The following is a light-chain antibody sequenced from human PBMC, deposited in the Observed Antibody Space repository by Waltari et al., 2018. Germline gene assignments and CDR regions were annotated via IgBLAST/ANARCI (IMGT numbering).Light chain of an antibody. Sequence: DIQLTQSPSSLSASEGERVNITCQASQDISNFLNWYQQKPGKAPKALIYDVSPLETGVPARVSGSGSGTEFTLIINSLQPEDIGTYYCQQYDSLPSTFGGGTKVEIQ. V-gene: IGKV1-33*01. CDR3: QQYDSLPST. CDR1: QDISNF. J-gene: IGKJ4*01. CDR2: DVS.